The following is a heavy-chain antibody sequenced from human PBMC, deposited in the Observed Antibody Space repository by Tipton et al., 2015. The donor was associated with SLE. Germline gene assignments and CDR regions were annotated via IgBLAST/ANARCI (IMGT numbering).Heavy chain of an antibody. CDR2: IDYSGTT. CDR1: GGSIGTYY. J-gene: IGHJ2*01. V-gene: IGHV4-59*08. Sequence: TLSLTCTVSGGSIGTYYWSWIRQPPEKELEWIGYIDYSGTTSYNHSLKDRVAISLDTSNNQISLKLRSVTAADTAVYYCARHAWGSNWYSDLWGRGTLVTVSS. CDR3: ARHAWGSNWYSDL. D-gene: IGHD7-27*01.